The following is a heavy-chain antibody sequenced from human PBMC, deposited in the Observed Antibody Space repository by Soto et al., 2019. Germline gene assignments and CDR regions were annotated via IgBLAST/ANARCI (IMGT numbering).Heavy chain of an antibody. CDR1: GYTFAAYY. J-gene: IGHJ4*02. D-gene: IGHD4-17*01. Sequence: ASVKVSCETSGYTFAAYYIHWIRQAPGQGLEWMGWINPTSGGTVYAQNFQDRVTMTRDTSISTAYMELRRLNSDDTAVYYCARDPDYGDYWGYFFDSWGQGTPVTVSS. CDR2: INPTSGGT. CDR3: ARDPDYGDYWGYFFDS. V-gene: IGHV1-2*02.